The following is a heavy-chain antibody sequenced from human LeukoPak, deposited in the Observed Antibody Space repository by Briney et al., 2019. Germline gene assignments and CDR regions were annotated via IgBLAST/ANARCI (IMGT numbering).Heavy chain of an antibody. J-gene: IGHJ4*02. D-gene: IGHD2-15*01. CDR3: ARQLGSTASTPYYFDY. V-gene: IGHV4-59*01. CDR1: RASLSSDY. CDR2: IDKSGST. Sequence: SETLSLTCAVSRASLSSDYWTWVRQPPGPGLQLIGYIDKSGSTNYNPSLKSRVAISLDTSKNQFSLNLNSVTAADTAVYYCARQLGSTASTPYYFDYWGQGTLVTVSS.